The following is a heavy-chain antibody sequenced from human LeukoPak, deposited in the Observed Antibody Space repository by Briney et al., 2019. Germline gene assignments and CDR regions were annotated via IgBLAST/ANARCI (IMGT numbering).Heavy chain of an antibody. J-gene: IGHJ1*01. Sequence: GALRLSCVASGFTFSRYWMNWVRPAPGKGLVWVSRINGDGSTTSYEYSMKGGFTISRDNAKNPLYLQMNSLRAEDTAVYYCATGKYYDSRGYYTFGHWGQGTLVTVSS. CDR1: GFTFSRYW. D-gene: IGHD3-22*01. CDR3: ATGKYYDSRGYYTFGH. V-gene: IGHV3-74*01. CDR2: INGDGSTT.